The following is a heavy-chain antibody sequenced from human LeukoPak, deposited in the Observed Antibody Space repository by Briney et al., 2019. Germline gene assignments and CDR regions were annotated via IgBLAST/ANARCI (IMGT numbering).Heavy chain of an antibody. V-gene: IGHV3-21*01. Sequence: PGGSLRLSCVASGFTFSSYSMNWVRQAPGKGLEWVSSISSSSSYIYYADSVKGRFTISRDNAKNSLYLQMNSLRAEDTAVYYCARDKGFGEDYWGQGTLVTVSS. CDR3: ARDKGFGEDY. CDR2: ISSSSSYI. D-gene: IGHD3-10*01. J-gene: IGHJ4*02. CDR1: GFTFSSYS.